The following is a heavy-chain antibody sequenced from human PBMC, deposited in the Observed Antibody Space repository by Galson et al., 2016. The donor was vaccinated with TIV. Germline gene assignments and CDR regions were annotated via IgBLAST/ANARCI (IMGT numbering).Heavy chain of an antibody. CDR3: AHRKTGSRPLDAFDI. CDR2: IYWDEDK. CDR1: GFSLTTRGVG. V-gene: IGHV2-5*05. J-gene: IGHJ3*02. D-gene: IGHD2-15*01. Sequence: PALVKPTQTLTLTCTFSGFSLTTRGVGVAWIRQPPRKALEWLAFIYWDEDKRYAPSLRNRLTVTKDPSKNQVVLTLTDMDPADTGTYYGAHRKTGSRPLDAFDIWGQGTMVTVSS.